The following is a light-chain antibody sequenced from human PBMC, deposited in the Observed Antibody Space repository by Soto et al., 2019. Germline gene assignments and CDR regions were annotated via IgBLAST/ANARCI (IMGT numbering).Light chain of an antibody. CDR1: QSVRSY. V-gene: IGKV3-11*01. CDR3: QQRSNSPIT. J-gene: IGKJ5*01. Sequence: IVLTQCPATLCLSRGERATLSCTARQSVRSYLAWYKQKPGQAPRILIYDASNRATGIPARFSGSGSGTDFTLTISRLETEDFAVDYCQQRSNSPITFGQGTRLEIK. CDR2: DAS.